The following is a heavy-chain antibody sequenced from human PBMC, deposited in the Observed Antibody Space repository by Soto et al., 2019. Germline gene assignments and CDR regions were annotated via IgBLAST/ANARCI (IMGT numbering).Heavy chain of an antibody. CDR3: ARADYDILTGHLPY. V-gene: IGHV4-34*01. J-gene: IGHJ4*02. Sequence: QVQLQQWGAGLLKPSETLSLTCAVYGGSFSGYYWSWIRQPPGKGLEWIGEINHSGSTNYNPSLKSRVTISVDTSKSQFSLKLSSVTAADTAVYYCARADYDILTGHLPYWGQGTLVTVSS. CDR1: GGSFSGYY. D-gene: IGHD3-9*01. CDR2: INHSGST.